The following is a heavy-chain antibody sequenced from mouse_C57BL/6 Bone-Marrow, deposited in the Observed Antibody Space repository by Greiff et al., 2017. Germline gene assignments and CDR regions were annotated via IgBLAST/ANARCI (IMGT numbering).Heavy chain of an antibody. J-gene: IGHJ2*01. CDR1: GYTFTDYN. D-gene: IGHD1-1*01. CDR3: AKTFYSVDY. CDR2: IYPNNGDT. Sequence: EVQLQQSGPELVKPGASVKLSCKASGYTFTDYNMDWVKQSPGKSLEWIGDIYPNNGDTNYNQKFKGKATLTVDKSSSTAYMALRSLTSEDTAVYYCAKTFYSVDYWGQGTTLTVSS. V-gene: IGHV1-18*01.